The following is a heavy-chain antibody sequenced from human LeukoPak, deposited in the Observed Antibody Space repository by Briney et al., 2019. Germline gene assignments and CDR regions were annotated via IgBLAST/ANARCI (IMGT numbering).Heavy chain of an antibody. D-gene: IGHD3-3*01. V-gene: IGHV4-34*01. CDR1: GGSFSGYY. CDR3: ARVSFFTIFGVVIIRGYFDY. Sequence: SETLSLPCAVYGGSFSGYYWRWIRHPPGEGLEWIGEINHSESTNYSPSLKSRVTISVDASKNQFYLKLSSVTAADTAVYYCARVSFFTIFGVVIIRGYFDYWGQGTLVTVSS. J-gene: IGHJ4*02. CDR2: INHSEST.